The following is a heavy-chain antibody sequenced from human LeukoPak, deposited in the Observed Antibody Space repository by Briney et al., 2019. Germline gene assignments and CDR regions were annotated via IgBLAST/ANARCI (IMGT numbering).Heavy chain of an antibody. CDR1: GYTFTSYD. D-gene: IGHD4-23*01. CDR2: MNPNSGNT. CDR3: AREADYGGNSEASGLPLDY. V-gene: IGHV1-8*03. J-gene: IGHJ4*02. Sequence: GASVKVSCKASGYTFTSYDINWVRQATGQGLEWMGWMNPNSGNTGYAQKFQGRVTITRNTSISTAYMELSSLRSEDTAVYYCAREADYGGNSEASGLPLDYWGQGTLVTVSS.